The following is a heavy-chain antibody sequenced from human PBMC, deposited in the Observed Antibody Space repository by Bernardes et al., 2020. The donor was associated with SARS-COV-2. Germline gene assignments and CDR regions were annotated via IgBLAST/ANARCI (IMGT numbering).Heavy chain of an antibody. J-gene: IGHJ4*02. CDR2: IKTDGSST. Sequence: GGSLRLSCAASGFTFSNYWMHWVRQVPGKGLVWVSRIKTDGSSTSYADSVKGRFTISRDNAKNTLYLQMNSLSAEDTAMYYCARGACSSSGCHSTIDSWGQGTLVTVSS. D-gene: IGHD6-19*01. CDR3: ARGACSSSGCHSTIDS. V-gene: IGHV3-74*01. CDR1: GFTFSNYW.